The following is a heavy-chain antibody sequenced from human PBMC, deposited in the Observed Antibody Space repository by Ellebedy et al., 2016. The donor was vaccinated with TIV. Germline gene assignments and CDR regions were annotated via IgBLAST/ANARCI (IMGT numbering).Heavy chain of an antibody. D-gene: IGHD1-26*01. V-gene: IGHV5-51*01. CDR2: IYPGNSDT. CDR1: GYSFTSYW. Sequence: GESLKISCQVSGYSFTSYWIGWVRQMPGKGLEWMGIIYPGNSDTRYSPSFQGQVTISAAKSISTAYLQWSSLKAADTAMYYCARGPRSGEGGGDNWGQGTLVTVSS. J-gene: IGHJ4*02. CDR3: ARGPRSGEGGGDN.